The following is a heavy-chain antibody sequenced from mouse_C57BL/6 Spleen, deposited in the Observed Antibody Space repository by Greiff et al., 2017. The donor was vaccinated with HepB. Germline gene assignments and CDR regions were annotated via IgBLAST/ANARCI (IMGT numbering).Heavy chain of an antibody. J-gene: IGHJ1*03. CDR3: ARQIYYYGSGYWYFDV. V-gene: IGHV5-17*01. CDR2: ISSGSSTL. Sequence: DVKVEESGGGLVKPGGSLKLSCAASGFTFSDYGMHWVRQAPEKGLEWVAYISSGSSTLYYADPVKGRFTISRDNAKDTLFLQMTSLRSEDTAMYYCARQIYYYGSGYWYFDVWGTGTTVTVSS. CDR1: GFTFSDYG. D-gene: IGHD1-1*01.